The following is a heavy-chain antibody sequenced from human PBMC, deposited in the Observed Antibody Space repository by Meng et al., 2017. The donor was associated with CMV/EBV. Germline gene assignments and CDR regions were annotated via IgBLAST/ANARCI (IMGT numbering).Heavy chain of an antibody. CDR2: INHSGST. J-gene: IGHJ5*02. CDR3: ARGGNWFDP. CDR1: GGSFSGSS. Sequence: QVQQWGAALLKPYETLPRTCAVYGGSFSGSSWSWIRQPPGKGLEWIGEINHSGSTNYNPSLKSRVTISVDTSKNQFSLKLSSVTAADTAVYYCARGGNWFDPWGQGTLVTVSS. V-gene: IGHV4-34*01.